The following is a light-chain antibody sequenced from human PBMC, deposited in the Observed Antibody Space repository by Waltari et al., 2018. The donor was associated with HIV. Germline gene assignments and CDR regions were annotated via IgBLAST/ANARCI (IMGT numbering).Light chain of an antibody. J-gene: IGLJ2*01. CDR2: EVF. CDR3: SAYTSGGAQV. Sequence: QSDLTQPRSVSGSPGQSVTISCTGTASDIGSFDYVSWYHQYPGKAPKVIIYEVFQRASRAPLLCTASKSCSTASLTIAGLPAGDEADYYRSAYTSGGAQVFGGGTKLTVL. V-gene: IGLV2-11*01. CDR1: ASDIGSFDY.